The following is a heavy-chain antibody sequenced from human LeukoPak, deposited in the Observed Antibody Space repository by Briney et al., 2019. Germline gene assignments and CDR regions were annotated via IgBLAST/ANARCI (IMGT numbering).Heavy chain of an antibody. CDR3: ARGAYSSYHEDDAFDI. CDR2: IIPIFGTA. J-gene: IGHJ3*02. D-gene: IGHD6-6*01. Sequence: SVKVSCKASGGTFTSYAISWVRQAPGQGLEWMGGIIPIFGTANYAQKFQGRVTITADESTSTAYMELSSLRSEDTAVYYCARGAYSSYHEDDAFDIWGQGTMVSVSS. CDR1: GGTFTSYA. V-gene: IGHV1-69*13.